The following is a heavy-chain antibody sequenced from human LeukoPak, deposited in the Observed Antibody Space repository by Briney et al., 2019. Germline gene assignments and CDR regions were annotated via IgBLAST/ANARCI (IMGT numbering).Heavy chain of an antibody. J-gene: IGHJ4*02. V-gene: IGHV3-21*01. D-gene: IGHD1-26*01. CDR1: GFTFSRYS. CDR2: ISSSSSYI. Sequence: GGSLRLSCAASGFTFSRYSMNWVRQAPGKGLEWVSSISSSSSYIYYADSVKGRFTISRDNAKNSLYLQMNSLRAEDTAVYYCARVGPSSGSFFDYWGQGTLVTVSS. CDR3: ARVGPSSGSFFDY.